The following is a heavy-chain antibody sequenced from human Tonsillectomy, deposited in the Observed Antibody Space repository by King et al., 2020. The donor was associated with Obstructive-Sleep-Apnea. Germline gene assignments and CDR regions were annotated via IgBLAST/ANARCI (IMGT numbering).Heavy chain of an antibody. D-gene: IGHD2-15*01. CDR1: GFTFRIYS. V-gene: IGHV3-48*01. Sequence: VQLVESGGGSLQPGGSLRLSCVGFGFTFRIYSMNWFRKAPGKGLEWLAYIIPGSTAIVYAESVRGRFTISRDEAKTSVSLQLDSLSPEDTAIYYCARDRAWSFDYWGQGTLVTVSS. CDR3: ARDRAWSFDY. CDR2: IIPGSTAI. J-gene: IGHJ4*02.